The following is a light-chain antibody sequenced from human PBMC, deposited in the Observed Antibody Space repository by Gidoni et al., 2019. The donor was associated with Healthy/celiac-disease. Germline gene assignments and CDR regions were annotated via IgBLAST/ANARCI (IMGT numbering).Light chain of an antibody. J-gene: IGKJ1*01. CDR1: QSVLYSSNNKNY. CDR3: QQYYSTPWT. CDR2: WAS. V-gene: IGKV4-1*01. Sequence: DIVMTQSPASLAVSLGERATINCKPSQSVLYSSNNKNYLAWYQQKPGQPPMLLIYWASTREAGGPDRFSGSGSGTDFTLTSSSLQAEDVAVYYCQQYYSTPWTFGQGTKVEIK.